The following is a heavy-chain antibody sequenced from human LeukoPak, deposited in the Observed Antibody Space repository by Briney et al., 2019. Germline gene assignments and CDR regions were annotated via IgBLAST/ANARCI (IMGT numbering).Heavy chain of an antibody. CDR2: IKPNSGGT. CDR3: ARDGEYGTGSYYRGSFDY. J-gene: IGHJ4*02. D-gene: IGHD3-10*01. V-gene: IGHV1-2*02. Sequence: GASVKVSCKASGYTFTGYYMHWVRQAPGQGLEWMGWIKPNSGGTNYAQKFQGRVTMTRDTSISTAYMELSSLRSDDTAVYYCARDGEYGTGSYYRGSFDYWGQGILVTVSS. CDR1: GYTFTGYY.